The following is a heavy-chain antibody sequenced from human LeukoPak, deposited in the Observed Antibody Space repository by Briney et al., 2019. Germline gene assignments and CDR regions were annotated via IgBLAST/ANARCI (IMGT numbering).Heavy chain of an antibody. CDR2: IIPIFGTA. CDR1: GGTFSSYA. CDR3: ARDYGYGDYYFDY. V-gene: IGHV1-69*06. D-gene: IGHD4-17*01. J-gene: IGHJ4*02. Sequence: SVKVSCKASGGTFSSYAISWVRQAPGQGLEWMGGIIPIFGTANYAQKFQGRVTITADKSTSTAYMELSSLRSEDTAVYYCARDYGYGDYYFDYWGQGTLVTVSS.